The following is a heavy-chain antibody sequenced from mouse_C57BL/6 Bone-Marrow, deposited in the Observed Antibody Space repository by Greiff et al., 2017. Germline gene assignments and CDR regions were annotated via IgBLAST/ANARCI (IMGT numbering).Heavy chain of an antibody. V-gene: IGHV1-81*01. Sequence: VQLQQSGAELARPGASVKLSCKASGYTFTSYGISWVKQRTGQGLEWIGEIYPRSGNTYYNEKFKGKATLTADKSSSTAYMELRSLTSEYSAVYFCARCYYGSSWSYWYFDVWGTGTTVTVSS. CDR2: IYPRSGNT. D-gene: IGHD1-1*01. J-gene: IGHJ1*03. CDR1: GYTFTSYG. CDR3: ARCYYGSSWSYWYFDV.